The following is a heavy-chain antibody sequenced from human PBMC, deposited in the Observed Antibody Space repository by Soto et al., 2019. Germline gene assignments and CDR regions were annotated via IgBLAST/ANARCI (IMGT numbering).Heavy chain of an antibody. V-gene: IGHV3-30*19. CDR2: TSSDGSNK. Sequence: QVQLVESGGGVVQPGASLRLSCVGSGFTFRSYVIHWVRQAPGKGLEWVALTSSDGSNKYYDDSVKGRFTISRDNSRNTVDLHMDSLRLEDTALCYCARWGTTGGLDVWGHGILVSVSS. CDR3: ARWGTTGGLDV. D-gene: IGHD3-16*01. J-gene: IGHJ4*01. CDR1: GFTFRSYV.